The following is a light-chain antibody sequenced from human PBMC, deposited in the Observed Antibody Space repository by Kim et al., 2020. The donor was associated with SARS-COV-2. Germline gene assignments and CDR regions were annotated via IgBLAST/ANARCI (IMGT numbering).Light chain of an antibody. J-gene: IGLJ3*02. CDR2: DNN. Sequence: VTPPCSGSSSPNGNNSVCWYQQLPGTAPKRLIYDNNNRPSGIPDRFSGSKSGTSATLGITGLQTGDEADYYCGTWDSSLSAPNWVFGGGTKLTVL. CDR1: SSPNGNNS. V-gene: IGLV1-51*01. CDR3: GTWDSSLSAPNWV.